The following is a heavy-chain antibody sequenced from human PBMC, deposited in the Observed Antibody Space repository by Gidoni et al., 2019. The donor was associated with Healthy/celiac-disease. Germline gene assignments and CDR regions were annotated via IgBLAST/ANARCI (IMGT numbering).Heavy chain of an antibody. CDR1: GYTFTSYD. CDR3: ARGRYYDFWSGYYMVYWFDP. J-gene: IGHJ5*02. V-gene: IGHV1-8*01. D-gene: IGHD3-3*01. Sequence: QVQLVQSGAEVKKPGASVKVSCKASGYTFTSYDINWVRQATGQGLEWMGWMNPNSGNTGYAQKFQGRVTMTRNTSISTAYMELSSLRSEDTAVYYCARGRYYDFWSGYYMVYWFDPWGQGTLVTVSS. CDR2: MNPNSGNT.